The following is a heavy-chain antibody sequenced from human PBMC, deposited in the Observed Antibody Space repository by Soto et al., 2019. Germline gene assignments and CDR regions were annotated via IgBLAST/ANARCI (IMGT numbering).Heavy chain of an antibody. D-gene: IGHD3-10*01. J-gene: IGHJ4*02. Sequence: QVQLVQSGAEVKKPGSSVKVSCKASVGTFSSYAIRWVRQAPGQGLEWMGGIIPIFGTANYAQKYQGRFTITADESTSSADSELGRLRTEDTSVDYCARGGYDGSGSYSPLDCWGKGTLVTV. CDR1: VGTFSSYA. CDR3: ARGGYDGSGSYSPLDC. V-gene: IGHV1-69*01. CDR2: IIPIFGTA.